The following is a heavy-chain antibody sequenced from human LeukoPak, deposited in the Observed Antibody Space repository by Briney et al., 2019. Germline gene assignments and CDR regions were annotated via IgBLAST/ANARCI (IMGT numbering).Heavy chain of an antibody. Sequence: SETLSLTCTVSGGSISSSSYYWGWIRQPRGKGLEWIGSIYYSGSTYYHPSLKSRVTISVDTSKNQLSLKLSSVTAADTAVYYCARHGDPDYYDSSGYLDYWGQGTLVTVSS. CDR1: GGSISSSSYY. J-gene: IGHJ4*02. CDR3: ARHGDPDYYDSSGYLDY. CDR2: IYYSGST. D-gene: IGHD3-22*01. V-gene: IGHV4-39*01.